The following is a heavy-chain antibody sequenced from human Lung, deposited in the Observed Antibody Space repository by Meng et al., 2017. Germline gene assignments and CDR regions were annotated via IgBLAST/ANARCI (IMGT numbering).Heavy chain of an antibody. CDR1: GYNFTAYW. D-gene: IGHD6-13*01. Sequence: QVLLVQSVADVKNPGASVKVSCKPSGYNFTAYWLHWVRQAPGQGLDWMGRIDPRSGDTQYAQKFQGRVTMTRDTSISTTYMELSRLRSDDTAVYYCVRDEDISAAGKLFGDYWGQGTLVTVSS. CDR2: IDPRSGDT. J-gene: IGHJ4*02. V-gene: IGHV1-2*06. CDR3: VRDEDISAAGKLFGDY.